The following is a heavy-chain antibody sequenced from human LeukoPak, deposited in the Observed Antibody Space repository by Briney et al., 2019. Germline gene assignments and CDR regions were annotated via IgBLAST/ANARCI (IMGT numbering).Heavy chain of an antibody. CDR3: ARENIPSYAFWSDYYPHWFHP. CDR1: GFTFSSYS. J-gene: IGHJ5*02. Sequence: GGSLRLSWSASGFTFSSYSMTWVRQAPGKGLEWVSSISSSSSYIYYADSVKSRFTISRDNAKNSRYLQITTLRDEDTAVSYCARENIPSYAFWSDYYPHWFHPWRQGTLVTVPS. D-gene: IGHD3-3*01. CDR2: ISSSSSYI. V-gene: IGHV3-21*01.